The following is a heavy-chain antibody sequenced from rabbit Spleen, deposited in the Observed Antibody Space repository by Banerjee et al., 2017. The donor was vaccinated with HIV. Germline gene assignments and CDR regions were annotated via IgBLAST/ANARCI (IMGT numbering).Heavy chain of an antibody. CDR3: ARFVSGSGELNL. V-gene: IGHV1S47*01. CDR2: IDTNYYST. J-gene: IGHJ4*01. Sequence: LEESGGGLVKPGGTLTLTCTVSGFSFSSNWICWVRQAPGKGLEWIACIDTNYYSTDYASWVNGRFTISLDNAQNTVFLQMTSLTAADTATYFCARFVSGSGELNLWGQGTLVTVS. CDR1: GFSFSSNW. D-gene: IGHD1-1*01.